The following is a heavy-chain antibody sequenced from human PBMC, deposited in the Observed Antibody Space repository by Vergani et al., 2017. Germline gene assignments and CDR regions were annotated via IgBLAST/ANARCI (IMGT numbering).Heavy chain of an antibody. Sequence: EVQLVESGGGLVQPGGSLRLSCAASGFTFSSYEMNWVRQAPGKGLEWVSYISSSGSTIDYADSVKGRFTISRDNAKNSLYLQMNSLRAEDTAVYYCARDLSGVAVEFEYYYGMDVWGQGTTVTVSS. V-gene: IGHV3-48*03. CDR3: ARDLSGVAVEFEYYYGMDV. CDR2: ISSSGSTI. J-gene: IGHJ6*02. CDR1: GFTFSSYE. D-gene: IGHD6-19*01.